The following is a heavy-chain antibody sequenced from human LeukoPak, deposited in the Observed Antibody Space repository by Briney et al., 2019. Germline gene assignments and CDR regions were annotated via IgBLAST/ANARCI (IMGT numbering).Heavy chain of an antibody. J-gene: IGHJ4*02. Sequence: PSETLSLTCTVSGVSISSDNFWWGWIRQPPGKGLGWLGIIFHKGPTHYNSSLKSRVSVSVDTSKNQFSLRLYAVTAEDTAVYYCARQLGLGVWALDYWVQGTLVTDCS. CDR1: GVSISSDNFW. CDR2: IFHKGPT. D-gene: IGHD2-8*01. CDR3: ARQLGLGVWALDY. V-gene: IGHV4-39*01.